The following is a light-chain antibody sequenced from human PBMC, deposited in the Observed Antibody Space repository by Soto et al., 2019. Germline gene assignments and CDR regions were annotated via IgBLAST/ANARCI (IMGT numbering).Light chain of an antibody. V-gene: IGKV3-15*01. CDR2: GAS. CDR3: QQYFNWPPLT. CDR1: QSVSSN. Sequence: EIVLTQSPATLSVSPGERATLSCRASQSVSSNLAWYQQKPGQAPRLLMFGASTRATKIPARFSGSGSGTEFTLTISSLQSEDFAVYYCQQYFNWPPLTFGGGTKVEIK. J-gene: IGKJ4*01.